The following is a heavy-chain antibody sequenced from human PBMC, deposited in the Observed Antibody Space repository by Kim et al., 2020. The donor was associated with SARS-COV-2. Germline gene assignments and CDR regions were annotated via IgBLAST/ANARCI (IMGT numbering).Heavy chain of an antibody. CDR2: IDATSRHI. Sequence: GGSLRLSCATSGFTFTSHSLNWVRQPPGKGLEWVSSIDATSRHIFEADSVKGRFTIFRDNAKSSLYLQMNSLRVEDTAVYYCARDCREVGFEYWGQGTLVTVSS. J-gene: IGHJ4*02. CDR3: ARDCREVGFEY. V-gene: IGHV3-21*01. CDR1: GFTFTSHS.